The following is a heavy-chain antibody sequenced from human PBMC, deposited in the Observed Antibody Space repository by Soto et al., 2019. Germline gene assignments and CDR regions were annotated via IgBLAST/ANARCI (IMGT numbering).Heavy chain of an antibody. Sequence: ASVKGSCKASGYTFTGYYMHWVRQAPGQGLEWMGWINPNSGGTNYAQKFQGRVTMTRDTSISTAYMELSRLRSDDTAVYYCARVKRWLQSNYFDYWGQGTLVTVSS. V-gene: IGHV1-2*02. J-gene: IGHJ4*02. CDR2: INPNSGGT. D-gene: IGHD5-12*01. CDR1: GYTFTGYY. CDR3: ARVKRWLQSNYFDY.